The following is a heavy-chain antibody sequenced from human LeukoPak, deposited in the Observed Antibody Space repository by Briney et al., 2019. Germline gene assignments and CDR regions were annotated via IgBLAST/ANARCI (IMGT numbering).Heavy chain of an antibody. V-gene: IGHV1-2*02. J-gene: IGHJ4*02. CDR1: GYTFTGYY. Sequence: GASVKVSCKASGYTFTGYYMHWVRQAPGQGLEWMGWINPNSGGTNYAQKFQGRVTMTRDTSISTAYMELSRLRSDDTAVYYCAREGSIAAARWFFAWGQGTLVTVSS. CDR3: AREGSIAAARWFFA. D-gene: IGHD6-6*01. CDR2: INPNSGGT.